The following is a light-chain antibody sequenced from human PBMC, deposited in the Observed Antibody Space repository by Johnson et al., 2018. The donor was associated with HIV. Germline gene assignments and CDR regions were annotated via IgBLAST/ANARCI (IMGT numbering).Light chain of an antibody. Sequence: QFVLTQPPSVSAAPGQKVTISCSGSSSNIGNNYVSWYQQLPGTAPKLLIYSNNQRPSGVPDRFSGSKSGTSASLAISGLHSEDEADYYCAAWDDSLNGPYVFGTGTKVTVL. J-gene: IGLJ1*01. V-gene: IGLV1-44*01. CDR1: SSNIGNNY. CDR3: AAWDDSLNGPYV. CDR2: SNN.